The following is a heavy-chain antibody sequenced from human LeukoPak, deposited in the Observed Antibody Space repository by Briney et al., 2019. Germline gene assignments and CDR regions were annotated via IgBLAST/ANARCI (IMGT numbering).Heavy chain of an antibody. D-gene: IGHD3-10*01. CDR2: FDPEDGET. V-gene: IGHV1-24*01. Sequence: ASVKVSCKVSGYTLTELSMHWVRQAPGKGLEWMGGFDPEDGETIYAQKFQGRVTMTEDTSTDTAYMELSSLRAEDTAVYYCATRSGSYYNQSYWGQGTLVTVSS. CDR1: GYTLTELS. CDR3: ATRSGSYYNQSY. J-gene: IGHJ4*02.